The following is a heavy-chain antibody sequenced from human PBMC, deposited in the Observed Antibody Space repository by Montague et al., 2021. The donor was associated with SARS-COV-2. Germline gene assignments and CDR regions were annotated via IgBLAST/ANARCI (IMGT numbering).Heavy chain of an antibody. D-gene: IGHD6-6*01. Sequence: CAISGDSVSTHSGDWVWMRQSPSRGLEWLGRTYYRSQWYNDYAXXXKXXXTITPDISKNLFSLQLRSVTPDDTAVYYCARMAVAPRPGAYYGMDVWGQGTTVTVSS. CDR2: TYYRSQWYN. CDR1: GDSVSTHSGD. J-gene: IGHJ6*02. V-gene: IGHV6-1*01. CDR3: ARMAVAPRPGAYYGMDV.